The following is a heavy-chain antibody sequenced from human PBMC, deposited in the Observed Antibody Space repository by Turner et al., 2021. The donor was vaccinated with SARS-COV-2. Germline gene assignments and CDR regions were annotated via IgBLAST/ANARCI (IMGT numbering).Heavy chain of an antibody. Sequence: EVQLVESGGGLFQPGGSLMLSCAASGFTFSIYWMHWVRQAPGKGLVWVSRINSDGSSTSYADSVKGRFTISRDNAKNTLYLQMNSLRGEDTAVYYCVRESIVVVPAADYWGQGTLVTVSS. D-gene: IGHD2-2*01. CDR1: GFTFSIYW. CDR3: VRESIVVVPAADY. J-gene: IGHJ4*02. V-gene: IGHV3-74*01. CDR2: INSDGSST.